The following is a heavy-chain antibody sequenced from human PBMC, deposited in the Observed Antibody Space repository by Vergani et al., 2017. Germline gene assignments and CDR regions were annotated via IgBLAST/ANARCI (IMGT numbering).Heavy chain of an antibody. Sequence: EVQLLESGGDFVQPGGSLRLSCAASGFPFIMHAMSWVRQAPGKGLEWVSTLRASDRRTHYADSVKGRCTISRDNSKNTLFLHMKSLRPEDTAVYYCAKVGRSEVAGTFGAFDIWGQGTMVTVSS. D-gene: IGHD6-19*01. V-gene: IGHV3-23*01. CDR1: GFPFIMHA. CDR2: LRASDRRT. CDR3: AKVGRSEVAGTFGAFDI. J-gene: IGHJ3*02.